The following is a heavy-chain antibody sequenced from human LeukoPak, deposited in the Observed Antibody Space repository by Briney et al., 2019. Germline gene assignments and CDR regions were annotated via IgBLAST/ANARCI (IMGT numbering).Heavy chain of an antibody. Sequence: RASVKVSCKASGGTFSSYTISWVRQAPGQGLEWMGRIIPILGIANYAQKFQGRVTITADKSTSTAYMELSSLRSEDTAVYYCARDPPAFVVVPAAIEISVDYWGQGTLVTVSS. CDR3: ARDPPAFVVVPAAIEISVDY. J-gene: IGHJ4*02. D-gene: IGHD2-2*02. CDR2: IIPILGIA. V-gene: IGHV1-69*04. CDR1: GGTFSSYT.